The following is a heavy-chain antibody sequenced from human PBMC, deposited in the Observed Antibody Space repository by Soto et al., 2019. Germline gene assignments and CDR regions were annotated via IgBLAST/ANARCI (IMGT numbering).Heavy chain of an antibody. CDR3: ARYPDYGDYYFDY. J-gene: IGHJ4*02. V-gene: IGHV1-69*13. CDR1: GGTFSSYA. Sequence: ASGKVSCKASGGTFSSYAISWVRQAPGQGLEWMGGIIPIFGTANYAQKFQGRVTITADESTSTAYMELSSLRSEDTAVYYCARYPDYGDYYFDYWGQGTLVTVSS. CDR2: IIPIFGTA. D-gene: IGHD4-17*01.